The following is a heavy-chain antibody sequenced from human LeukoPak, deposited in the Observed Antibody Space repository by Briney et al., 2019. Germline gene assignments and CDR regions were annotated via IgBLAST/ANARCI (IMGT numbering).Heavy chain of an antibody. Sequence: GGSLRLSCAASGFTFSSYSMNWVRQAPGKGLEWVSSISSGSSYIYYADSVKGRFTISRDNAKNSLYLQMNSLRAEDTAVYYCARDVEYSYGSDAFDIWGQGTMVTVSS. CDR1: GFTFSSYS. CDR2: ISSGSSYI. D-gene: IGHD5-18*01. CDR3: ARDVEYSYGSDAFDI. J-gene: IGHJ3*02. V-gene: IGHV3-21*01.